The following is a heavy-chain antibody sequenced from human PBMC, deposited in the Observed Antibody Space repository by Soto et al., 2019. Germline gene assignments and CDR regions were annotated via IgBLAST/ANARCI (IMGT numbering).Heavy chain of an antibody. CDR3: ARGVYDFWSGYYWTNYYGMDV. J-gene: IGHJ6*02. D-gene: IGHD3-3*01. Sequence: TGGSLRLSCAASGFTFSSYAMHWVRQAPGKGLEWVAVISYDGSNKYYADSVKGRFTISRDNSKNTLYLQMNSLRAEDTAVYYCARGVYDFWSGYYWTNYYGMDVWGQGTTVTVSS. CDR1: GFTFSSYA. V-gene: IGHV3-30-3*01. CDR2: ISYDGSNK.